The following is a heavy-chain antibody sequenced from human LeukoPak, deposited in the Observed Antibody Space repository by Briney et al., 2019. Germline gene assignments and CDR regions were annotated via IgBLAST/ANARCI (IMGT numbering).Heavy chain of an antibody. V-gene: IGHV1-18*01. CDR1: GYTFTSYG. CDR2: ISAYNGNT. J-gene: IGHJ4*02. D-gene: IGHD2-2*01. Sequence: ASVKVSCKASGYTFTSYGISWVRQAPGQGLEWMGWISAYNGNTNYAQKLQGRVTMTTDTSTSTAYMELRSLRSDDTAVYYCARDRVGYCSSTSCYDFDYWGQGTLVTVSS. CDR3: ARDRVGYCSSTSCYDFDY.